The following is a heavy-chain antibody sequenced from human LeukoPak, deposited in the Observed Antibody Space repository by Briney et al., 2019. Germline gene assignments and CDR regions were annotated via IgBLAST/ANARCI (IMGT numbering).Heavy chain of an antibody. Sequence: SETLSLTCTVSGGSIRNYYWNWIRQPPGKGLEWIGYIFYTGSTSYNPSLKSRVTISVDTSKNQFSLKLSSVTAADTAVYYCARFIGGTSDVTFDSWGQGTLVTVSS. D-gene: IGHD4-11*01. CDR3: ARFIGGTSDVTFDS. J-gene: IGHJ4*02. CDR2: IFYTGST. V-gene: IGHV4-59*01. CDR1: GGSIRNYY.